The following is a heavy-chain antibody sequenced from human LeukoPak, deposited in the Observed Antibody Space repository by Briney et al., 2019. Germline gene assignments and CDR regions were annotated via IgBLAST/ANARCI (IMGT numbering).Heavy chain of an antibody. CDR3: TRHPDIVVVPAAKGWFDP. D-gene: IGHD2-2*01. CDR2: IRSKANSYAT. J-gene: IGHJ5*02. CDR1: GFTFSGSA. V-gene: IGHV3-73*01. Sequence: PGGSLRLSCAASGFTFSGSAMHWVRQASGKGLEWVGRIRSKANSYATAYAASVKGRFTISRDDSKNTAYLQMNSLKTEDTAVYYCTRHPDIVVVPAAKGWFDPWGQGTLVTVSS.